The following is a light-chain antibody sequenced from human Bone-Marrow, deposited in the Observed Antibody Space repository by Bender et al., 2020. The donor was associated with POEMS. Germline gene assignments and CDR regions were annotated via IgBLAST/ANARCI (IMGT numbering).Light chain of an antibody. CDR3: QSWGSNTAV. CDR2: QDT. J-gene: IGLJ2*01. Sequence: SYELTQPPSVSVSPGQTATITCSGEKLGEEYACWYQQKPGQSPVVVIYQDTKWHSGIPERFSGSTSGNTASLTISGTQTMDEADYYCQSWGSNTAVFGGGTKLTVL. CDR1: KLGEEY. V-gene: IGLV3-1*01.